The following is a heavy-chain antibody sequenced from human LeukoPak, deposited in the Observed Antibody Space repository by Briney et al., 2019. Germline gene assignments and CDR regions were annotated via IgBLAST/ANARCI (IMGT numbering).Heavy chain of an antibody. V-gene: IGHV1-2*02. CDR3: TRGRTVSPGAAPPFEY. D-gene: IGHD2-2*01. J-gene: IGHJ4*02. CDR1: GYTFTGYY. CDR2: INPNSGGT. Sequence: GASVKVSCKASGYTFTGYYMHWVRQAPGQGLEWMGWINPNSGGTNYAQKFQGRVTLTRDTSISTAYMELSSLGSDDTAVYYCTRGRTVSPGAAPPFEYWGQETLVIVSS.